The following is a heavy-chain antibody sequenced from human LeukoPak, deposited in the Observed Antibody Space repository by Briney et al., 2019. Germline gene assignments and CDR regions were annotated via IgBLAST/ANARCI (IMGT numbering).Heavy chain of an antibody. CDR1: GGSFSGYY. CDR2: INHSGST. J-gene: IGHJ6*03. V-gene: IGHV4-34*01. D-gene: IGHD3-10*01. CDR3: ARFHYGSGSLYYYYYYMDV. Sequence: SETLSLTCAVYGGSFSGYYWSWIRQPPGKGLEWIGEINHSGSTNYNPSLKSRVTMSVDTSKNQFPLKLSSVTAADMAVYYCARFHYGSGSLYYYYYYMDVWGKGTTVTVSS.